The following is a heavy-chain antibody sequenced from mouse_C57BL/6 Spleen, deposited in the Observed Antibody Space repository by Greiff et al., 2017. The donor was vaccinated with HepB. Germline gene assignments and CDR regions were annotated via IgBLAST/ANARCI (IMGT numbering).Heavy chain of an antibody. J-gene: IGHJ4*01. D-gene: IGHD1-1*01. CDR1: GYAFSSSW. CDR2: IYPGDGET. CDR3: ARSRPNRDYYGSSYAMDY. Sequence: QVPLQQSGPELVTPGASVKISCKASGYAFSSSWMNWVKQRPGQGLEWIGRIYPGDGETNYNGKFKGKATLTADKSSSTAYMQLSSLTSEGSAVYFCARSRPNRDYYGSSYAMDYWGQGTSVTVSS. V-gene: IGHV1-82*01.